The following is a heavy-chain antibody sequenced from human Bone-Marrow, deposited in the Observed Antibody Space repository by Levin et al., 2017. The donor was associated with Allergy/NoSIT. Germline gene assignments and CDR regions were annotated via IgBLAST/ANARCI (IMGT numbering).Heavy chain of an antibody. CDR3: ARDGVGVPAAYNWFDP. V-gene: IGHV3-21*01. D-gene: IGHD2-2*01. J-gene: IGHJ5*02. CDR1: GFTFSSYS. CDR2: ISSSSSYI. Sequence: GESLKISCAASGFTFSSYSMNWVRQAPGKGLEWVSSISSSSSYIYYADSVKGRFTISRDNAKNSLYLQMNSLRAEDTAVYYCARDGVGVPAAYNWFDPWGQGTLVTVSA.